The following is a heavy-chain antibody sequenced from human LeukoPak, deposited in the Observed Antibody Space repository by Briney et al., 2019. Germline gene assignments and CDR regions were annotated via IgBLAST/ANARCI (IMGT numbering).Heavy chain of an antibody. D-gene: IGHD2/OR15-2a*01. CDR2: IGSGSSDI. CDR3: ARVDTFNGNSGFWYFDP. V-gene: IGHV3-21*01. J-gene: IGHJ2*01. Sequence: GGSLRLSCAASGRSIRPFPMIWVRQPPGKGLEWLSFIGSGSSDIYYADSIKGRFGVFRTDARESLYLQMDSLRAEDTAVYYCARVDTFNGNSGFWYFDPWGRGTLVTVSS. CDR1: GRSIRPFP.